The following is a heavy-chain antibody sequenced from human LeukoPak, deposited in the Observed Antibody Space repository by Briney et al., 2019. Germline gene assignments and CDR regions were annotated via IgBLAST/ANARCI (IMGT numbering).Heavy chain of an antibody. CDR3: AGGDGPMVRGVNEFDY. J-gene: IGHJ4*02. CDR1: GGSFSGYY. CDR2: INHSGST. D-gene: IGHD3-10*01. V-gene: IGHV4-34*01. Sequence: PSETLSLTCAVYGGSFSGYYWSWIRQPPGKGLEWIGEINHSGSTNYNPSLKSRVTISVDTSKNQFSLKLSSVTAADTAVYYCAGGDGPMVRGVNEFDYWGQGTLVTVSS.